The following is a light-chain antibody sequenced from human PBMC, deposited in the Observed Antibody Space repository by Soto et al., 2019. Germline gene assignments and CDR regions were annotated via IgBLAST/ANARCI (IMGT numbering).Light chain of an antibody. CDR2: DDS. V-gene: IGLV3-21*02. CDR3: QVWDSSSDHKV. Sequence: SYELTQPPSVSVAPGQTARITCGGYNIGSKSVHWNQQKPGQAPVVVVYDDSDRPSGIPERFSGSNSGNTATLTISRVEAGDEADYYCQVWDSSSDHKVFGTGTKVTVL. J-gene: IGLJ1*01. CDR1: NIGSKS.